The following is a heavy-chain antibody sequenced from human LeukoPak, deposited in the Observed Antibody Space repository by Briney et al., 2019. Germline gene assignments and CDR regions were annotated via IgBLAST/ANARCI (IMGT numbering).Heavy chain of an antibody. CDR3: TTLGNPAYFKY. CDR1: GFTVSSNY. CDR2: IYSGGST. J-gene: IGHJ4*02. D-gene: IGHD3-10*01. Sequence: PGGSLRLSCAASGFTVSSNYMSWVRQAPGKGLEWVSVIYSGGSTYYADSVKGRFTISRDNSKNTPYLQMNSLRAEDTAVYYCTTLGNPAYFKYWGQGTLVTVSS. V-gene: IGHV3-53*01.